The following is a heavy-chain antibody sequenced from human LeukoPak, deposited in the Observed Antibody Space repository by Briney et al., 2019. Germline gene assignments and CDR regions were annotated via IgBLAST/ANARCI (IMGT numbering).Heavy chain of an antibody. Sequence: PGGSLRLSCAASGFTFDDHDMTWVRQAPGKGLEWVSYISSSSSTIYYADSVKGRFTISRDNAKNSLYLQMNSLRAEDTAVYYCARVPTRYSSGWYLSYYYYYMDVWGKGTTVTVSS. V-gene: IGHV3-48*01. CDR1: GFTFDDHD. J-gene: IGHJ6*03. D-gene: IGHD6-19*01. CDR3: ARVPTRYSSGWYLSYYYYYMDV. CDR2: ISSSSSTI.